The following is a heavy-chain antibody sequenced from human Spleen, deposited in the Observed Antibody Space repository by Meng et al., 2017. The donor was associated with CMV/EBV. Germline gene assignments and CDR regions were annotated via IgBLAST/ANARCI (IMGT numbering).Heavy chain of an antibody. CDR2: INPNSGGT. Sequence: ASVKVSCKASGYTFTGYYMHWVRQAPGQGLEWMGWINPNSGGTNYAQKFQGRVTMTRDTSISTAYMELSRLRSDDTAVYYCARTPPPGYFDWSIDYWGQGTLVTVSS. CDR3: ARTPPPGYFDWSIDY. D-gene: IGHD3-9*01. V-gene: IGHV1-2*02. J-gene: IGHJ4*02. CDR1: GYTFTGYY.